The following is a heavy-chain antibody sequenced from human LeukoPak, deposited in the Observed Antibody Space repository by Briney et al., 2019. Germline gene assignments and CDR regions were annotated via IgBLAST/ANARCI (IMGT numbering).Heavy chain of an antibody. J-gene: IGHJ6*02. V-gene: IGHV1-18*01. CDR2: ISGYNGNT. D-gene: IGHD2-2*01. CDR3: ARRLGYCSSTSCLYYYGMDV. CDR1: GYTFTNYG. Sequence: ASVKVSCKASGYTFTNYGINWVRQAPGQGLEWMGWISGYNGNTKYAQKLQGRVTMTTDTSTSTAYMELRSLRSDDTAVYYCARRLGYCSSTSCLYYYGMDVWGQGTTVTVSS.